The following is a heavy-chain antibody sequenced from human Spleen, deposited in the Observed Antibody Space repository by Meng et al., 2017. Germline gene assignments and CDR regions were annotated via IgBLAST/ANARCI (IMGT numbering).Heavy chain of an antibody. CDR1: GGSFSSYY. CDR3: ARGPPLWFGERNWFDP. D-gene: IGHD3-10*01. CDR2: INHSGST. Sequence: SETLSLTCAVYGGSFSSYYWSWIRQPPGKGLEWIGEINHSGSTNYKSSLKNRVTLSVDTSKNQFSLKLSSVTAADTAVYYCARGPPLWFGERNWFDPWGQGTLVTVSS. V-gene: IGHV4-34*01. J-gene: IGHJ5*02.